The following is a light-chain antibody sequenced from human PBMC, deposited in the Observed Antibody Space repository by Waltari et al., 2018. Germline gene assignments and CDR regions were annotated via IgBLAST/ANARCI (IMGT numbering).Light chain of an antibody. Sequence: DIQMTQSPSLLSASVGDRVTITCQASQDISYYLNWSQQKPGKATKLLIYDSSTLETGVPSRFRGSGSWTDFTFTISSLQPEDIATYYCQQYDNLPRSFGQGTKLEIK. CDR3: QQYDNLPRS. CDR2: DSS. V-gene: IGKV1-33*01. CDR1: QDISYY. J-gene: IGKJ2*01.